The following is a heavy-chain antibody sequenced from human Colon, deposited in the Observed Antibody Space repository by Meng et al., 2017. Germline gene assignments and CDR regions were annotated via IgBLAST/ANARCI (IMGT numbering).Heavy chain of an antibody. J-gene: IGHJ4*02. CDR3: ARPEKSYTALFD. Sequence: SETLSLTCSVSGGSISSSSYYWAWIRQSPGKTLEWIGNIYYTGTTNYNPSLKSRATFSLDTSKNQISLKLTSVAAADTALYYCARPEKSYTALFDWGQGALVTVSS. CDR1: GGSISSSSYY. D-gene: IGHD3-10*01. V-gene: IGHV4-39*07. CDR2: IYYTGTT.